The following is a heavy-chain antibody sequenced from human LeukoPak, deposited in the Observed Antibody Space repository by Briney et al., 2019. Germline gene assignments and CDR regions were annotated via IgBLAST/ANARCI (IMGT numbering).Heavy chain of an antibody. J-gene: IGHJ4*02. CDR2: ISSTGAI. D-gene: IGHD2-2*01. CDR1: GFTFSSYS. V-gene: IGHV3-48*04. Sequence: GGSLRLSCAASGFTFSSYSMNWVRQAPGKGLEWVSYISSTGAIHYAESVKGRFTISRDNAKNSLYLEMNTLRAEDTAVYYCAKDRSNSVVPAAMIGYCVQGTLVTVSS. CDR3: AKDRSNSVVPAAMIGY.